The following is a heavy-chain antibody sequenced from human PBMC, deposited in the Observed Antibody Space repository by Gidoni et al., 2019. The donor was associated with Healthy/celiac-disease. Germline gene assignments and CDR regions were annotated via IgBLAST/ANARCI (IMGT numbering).Heavy chain of an antibody. CDR3: ARDSDCSGGSCYSGYYYYYMDV. D-gene: IGHD2-15*01. J-gene: IGHJ6*03. V-gene: IGHV1-69*01. CDR2: IIPICGTA. Sequence: QVQLVQSGAEVKKPGSSVKVSCKASGGTFSSYAISWVRQAPGQGLEWMGGIIPICGTANYAQKFQGRVTITADESTSTAYMELSSLRSEDTAVYYCARDSDCSGGSCYSGYYYYYMDVWGKGTTVTVSS. CDR1: GGTFSSYA.